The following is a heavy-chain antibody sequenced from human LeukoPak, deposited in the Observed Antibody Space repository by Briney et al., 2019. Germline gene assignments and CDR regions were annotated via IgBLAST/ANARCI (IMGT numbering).Heavy chain of an antibody. Sequence: PGGSLRLSCAASGFTFGSYAMSWVRQAPGKGLEWVSAISGDGGSPWYADSVKGRFTISRDNAKNSLYLQMNSLRAEDTAVYYCAGSPRPYSNGRFDPWGQGTLVTVSS. V-gene: IGHV3-23*01. J-gene: IGHJ5*02. CDR3: AGSPRPYSNGRFDP. CDR2: ISGDGGSP. D-gene: IGHD4-11*01. CDR1: GFTFGSYA.